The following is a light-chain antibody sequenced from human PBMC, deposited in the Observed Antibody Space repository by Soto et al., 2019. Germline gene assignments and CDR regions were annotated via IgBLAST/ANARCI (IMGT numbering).Light chain of an antibody. CDR3: QSHDNSLSDTYV. CDR2: GNN. CDR1: SSNIGAGYD. V-gene: IGLV1-40*01. Sequence: QSVLTQPPSMSGAPGQRVTISCTGSSSNIGAGYDVHWYQQLPGKAPRLLIFGNNNRPSRVPDRFSSSKSGTSASLAITGLQAEDEADYYCQSHDNSLSDTYVFGTGTKVTVL. J-gene: IGLJ1*01.